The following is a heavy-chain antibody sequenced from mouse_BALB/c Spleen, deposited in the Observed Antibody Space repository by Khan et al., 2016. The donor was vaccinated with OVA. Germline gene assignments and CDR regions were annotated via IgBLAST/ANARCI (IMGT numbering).Heavy chain of an antibody. V-gene: IGHV3-2*02. CDR2: ISYSGNT. CDR1: GYSITSDYA. J-gene: IGHJ2*01. CDR3: ARVDGGYFDY. D-gene: IGHD2-3*01. Sequence: EVKLLEAGPGLVKPSQSLSLTCTVTGYSITSDYAWNWIRQFPGNTLEWMGFISYSGNTQYNPSPKSRISITRDTSKNQFFLQLNSVTFEDTATYYCARVDGGYFDYWGQGTALTVSS.